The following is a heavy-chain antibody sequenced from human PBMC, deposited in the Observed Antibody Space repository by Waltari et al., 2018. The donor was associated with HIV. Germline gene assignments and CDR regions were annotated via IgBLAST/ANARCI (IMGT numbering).Heavy chain of an antibody. CDR2: INPSGGRT. Sequence: QVQLVQSGAEVKKPGASVKVSCKASGYTFTTYYIHWVRQAPGQGLEWMGVINPSGGRTTYAHKFQGRVTMTRDTSTSTVYMEMSSLRSEDTAVYYCARWTGDFCFDYWGQGTLVTISS. D-gene: IGHD3-3*01. CDR3: ARWTGDFCFDY. V-gene: IGHV1-46*01. CDR1: GYTFTTYY. J-gene: IGHJ4*02.